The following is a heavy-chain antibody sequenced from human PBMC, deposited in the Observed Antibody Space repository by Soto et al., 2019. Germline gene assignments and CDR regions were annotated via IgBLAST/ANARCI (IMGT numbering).Heavy chain of an antibody. CDR2: IYYSGST. J-gene: IGHJ2*01. CDR3: AREIMPLTNDWYFDL. V-gene: IGHV4-59*12. D-gene: IGHD2-8*01. Sequence: SETLSLTCTVSGGSISSYYWSWIRQPPGKGLEWIGYIYYSGSTNYNPSLRSRLSMSVDTSKNQFSLRLTSVTAADTAVYYCAREIMPLTNDWYFDLWGRGTLVTVSS. CDR1: GGSISSYY.